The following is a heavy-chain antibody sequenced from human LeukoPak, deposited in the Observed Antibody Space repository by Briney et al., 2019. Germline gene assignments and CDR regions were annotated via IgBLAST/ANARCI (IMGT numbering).Heavy chain of an antibody. J-gene: IGHJ6*02. CDR2: IYTGGST. D-gene: IGHD6-13*01. V-gene: IGHV4-4*07. CDR3: ARDGAAAGAYYYGMDV. CDR1: GGSISSYY. Sequence: SETLPLTCTVSGGSISSYYWSWIRQPAGKGLEWIGRIYTGGSTNYNPSLKSRVTMSVDTSKNQFSLKLSSVTAADTAVYYCARDGAAAGAYYYGMDVWGQGTTVTVSS.